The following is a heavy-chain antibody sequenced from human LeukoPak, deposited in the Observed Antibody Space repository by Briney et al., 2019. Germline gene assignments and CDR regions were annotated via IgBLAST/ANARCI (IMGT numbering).Heavy chain of an antibody. Sequence: ASVKVSCKASGYTFTGYYMHWVRQAPGQGLEWIGWINPNSSGTNYAQKFQGRVTMTRDTSISTAYMELSRLRSDDTAVYYCASHYCSSTSCYDNWFDPWGQGTLVTVSS. CDR2: INPNSSGT. CDR1: GYTFTGYY. CDR3: ASHYCSSTSCYDNWFDP. D-gene: IGHD2-2*01. V-gene: IGHV1-2*02. J-gene: IGHJ5*02.